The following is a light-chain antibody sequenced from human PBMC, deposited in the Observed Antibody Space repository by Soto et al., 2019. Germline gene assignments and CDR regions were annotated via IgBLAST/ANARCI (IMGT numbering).Light chain of an antibody. CDR3: QQYGSSGT. Sequence: EIVLTQSPGTLSLSPGARATLSCRASQSVDSSYLAWYQHKPGQAPRLLIYGASNRATGIPDRFSGSGSGTDFTLTISRLEPEDFAVFYWQQYGSSGTFGQGTKLEI. CDR2: GAS. CDR1: QSVDSSY. J-gene: IGKJ2*02. V-gene: IGKV3-20*01.